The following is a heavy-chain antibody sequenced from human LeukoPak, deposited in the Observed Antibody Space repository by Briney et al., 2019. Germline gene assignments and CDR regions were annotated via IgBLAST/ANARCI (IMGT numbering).Heavy chain of an antibody. Sequence: VGTLRLSCAASGFTFSTYGMSWVRQAPGKGLEWVSAISGSGGSTYYADSVKGRFTISRDNSKNTLYLQMNSLRDEDTAVYYCAKSVIVGATYRGNYWGQGTLVTVSS. CDR1: GFTFSTYG. CDR3: AKSVIVGATYRGNY. V-gene: IGHV3-23*01. CDR2: ISGSGGST. J-gene: IGHJ4*02. D-gene: IGHD1-26*01.